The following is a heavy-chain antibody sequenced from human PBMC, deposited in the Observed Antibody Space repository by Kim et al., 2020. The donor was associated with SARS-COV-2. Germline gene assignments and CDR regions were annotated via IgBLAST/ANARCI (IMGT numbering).Heavy chain of an antibody. V-gene: IGHV3-21*01. CDR1: EFTFSSYS. J-gene: IGHJ6*01. CDR3: ARDGIYSSGWYRDGLDV. D-gene: IGHD6-19*01. Sequence: GGSLRLSCAASEFTFSSYSMNWVRQAPGKGLEWVSSISSSISYIYYADSVNGRFTISIDNAQYSLHLQMNSLRSEDPAVYYGARDGIYSSGWYRDGLDV. CDR2: ISSSISYI.